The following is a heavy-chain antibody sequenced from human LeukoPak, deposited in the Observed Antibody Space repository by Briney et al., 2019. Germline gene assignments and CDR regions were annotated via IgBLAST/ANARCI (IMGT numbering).Heavy chain of an antibody. J-gene: IGHJ2*01. CDR2: IYTSGCT. CDR1: GGSISSYY. D-gene: IGHD3-3*01. Sequence: SETLSLTCTVSGGSISSYYWSWIRQPAGKGLEWIGRIYTSGCTNYNPSLKSRVTMSVDTSKNQFSLKLSSVTAADTAVYYCARDTEHDFWSGYTYWYFDLWGRGTLVTVSS. V-gene: IGHV4-4*07. CDR3: ARDTEHDFWSGYTYWYFDL.